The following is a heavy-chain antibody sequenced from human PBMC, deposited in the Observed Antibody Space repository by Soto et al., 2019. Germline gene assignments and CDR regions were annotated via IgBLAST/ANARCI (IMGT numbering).Heavy chain of an antibody. CDR2: IYWDDDK. D-gene: IGHD1-26*01. V-gene: IGHV2-5*02. J-gene: IGHJ4*02. CDR1: GFSLSTSGVG. CDR3: AHRALSGSYLAY. Sequence: QITLKESGPTLVKPTQTLTLTCTFPGFSLSTSGVGVGWIRQPPGKALEWVALIYWDDDKCYSPSLQSRLTTTTDNDKNQVVLTMTNMDPVDTATYYCAHRALSGSYLAYWGQGTLVTVSS.